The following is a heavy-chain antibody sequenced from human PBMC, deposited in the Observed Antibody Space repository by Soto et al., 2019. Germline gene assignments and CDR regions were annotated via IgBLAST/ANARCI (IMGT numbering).Heavy chain of an antibody. CDR2: ISTDKGNT. Sequence: GASVKVSCKTSGYTFTNFGISWVRQAPGQGLEWMGWISTDKGNTNYAQKFQGRVTMTTDTSTSTAYMELRSLRSDDTAVYYCARLNYYDSSGLTGWFDPWGQGTLVTVSS. CDR3: ARLNYYDSSGLTGWFDP. V-gene: IGHV1-18*01. CDR1: GYTFTNFG. J-gene: IGHJ5*02. D-gene: IGHD3-22*01.